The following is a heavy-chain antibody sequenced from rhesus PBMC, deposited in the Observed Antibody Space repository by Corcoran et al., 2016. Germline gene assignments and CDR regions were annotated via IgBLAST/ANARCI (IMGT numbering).Heavy chain of an antibody. D-gene: IGHD3-3*01. CDR2: IPGSGGST. J-gene: IGHJ4*01. V-gene: IGHV4-173*01. CDR3: ARAGIWTVGAWSFDY. CDR1: GGSIRSNY. Sequence: QVQLQESGPGLVKPSETLSLTCTVSGGSIRSNYWSWIRQPPGQGMEVIGRIPGSGGSTDYNPPLQMRVTISTDPSKNQFSLKLSSVTAADTAVYCCARAGIWTVGAWSFDYWGQGVLVTVSS.